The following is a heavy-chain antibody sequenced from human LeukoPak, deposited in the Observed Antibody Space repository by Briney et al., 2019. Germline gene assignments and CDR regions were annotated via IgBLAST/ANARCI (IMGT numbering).Heavy chain of an antibody. Sequence: KPSETLSLTCTVSGGSISSYYWSWIRQPPGKGLEWIGYIYYSGSTNYNPSLKSRVTISVDTSKNQFSLKLSSVTAADTAVYYCARDPRYYDSSGYNDGFDIWGQGTMVTVSS. CDR2: IYYSGST. D-gene: IGHD3-22*01. CDR3: ARDPRYYDSSGYNDGFDI. J-gene: IGHJ3*02. CDR1: GGSISSYY. V-gene: IGHV4-59*01.